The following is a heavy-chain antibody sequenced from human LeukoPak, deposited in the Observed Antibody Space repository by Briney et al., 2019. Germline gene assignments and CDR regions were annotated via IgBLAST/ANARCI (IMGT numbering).Heavy chain of an antibody. CDR3: ARSSGYGYYFDY. V-gene: IGHV3-30*14. J-gene: IGHJ4*02. CDR2: IPYDGSSK. Sequence: GGSLRLSCAGSGFTFSGYTIHWVRQAPGKGLEWVAVIPYDGSSKYYADSVKGRFTISRDNSKNTLYLQMGSLRAEDMAVYFCARSSGYGYYFDYWGQGTLVTVSS. CDR1: GFTFSGYT. D-gene: IGHD3-22*01.